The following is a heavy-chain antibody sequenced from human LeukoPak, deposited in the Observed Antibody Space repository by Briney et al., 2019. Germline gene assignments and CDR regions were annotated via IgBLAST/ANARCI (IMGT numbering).Heavy chain of an antibody. Sequence: PSETLSLTCTVSGASISSYYWSWIRQPPGKGLEWIGYFYYSGSTNYNPSLKSRVTISVDKSKNQFSLKLSSVTAADTAVYYCASQDSIRYSFGDWGQGTLVTVSS. D-gene: IGHD5-18*01. V-gene: IGHV4-59*12. J-gene: IGHJ4*02. CDR3: ASQDSIRYSFGD. CDR1: GASISSYY. CDR2: FYYSGST.